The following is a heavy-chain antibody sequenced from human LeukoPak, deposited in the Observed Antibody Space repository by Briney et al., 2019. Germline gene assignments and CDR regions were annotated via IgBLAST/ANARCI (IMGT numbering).Heavy chain of an antibody. D-gene: IGHD5-12*01. CDR1: GFTVSSNY. Sequence: GGSLRLSCAASGFTVSSNYMIWLRQAPGKGLEWVSVIYSGGSTYYADSVKGRFTISRDNSKNTLYLQMNSLRAEDTAVYYCARVRGYSGYALGYWGQGTLVTVSS. J-gene: IGHJ4*02. V-gene: IGHV3-66*01. CDR2: IYSGGST. CDR3: ARVRGYSGYALGY.